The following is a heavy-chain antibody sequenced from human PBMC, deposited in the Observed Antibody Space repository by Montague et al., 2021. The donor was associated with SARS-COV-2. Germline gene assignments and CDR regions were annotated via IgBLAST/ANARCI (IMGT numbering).Heavy chain of an antibody. D-gene: IGHD4-23*01. CDR1: GDSVNRNY. CDR3: AKASRGYGGDFDS. Sequence: SETLSLTCSVSGDSVNRNYWSWVRQPPGKGLEWLGYIFYSGSTYNPSINSRVTMSLDTSKNHFSLNLISVTAADTAVYYCAKASRGYGGDFDSWGQGTLVIVSS. CDR2: IFYSGST. V-gene: IGHV4-59*02. J-gene: IGHJ4*02.